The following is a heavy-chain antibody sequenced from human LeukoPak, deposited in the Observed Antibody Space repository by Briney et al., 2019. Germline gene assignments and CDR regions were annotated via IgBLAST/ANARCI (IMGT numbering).Heavy chain of an antibody. D-gene: IGHD3-22*01. V-gene: IGHV4-30-4*02. Sequence: SETLSLTCTVSGGSLSSGDYYWSWIRHPPGKGLEWIGYIYYSGSTYYNPSLKSRVTISLDTSKNQFSLKLSSVTAPDTAVYYCARARGYDSSGYYYWYFDLWGRGTLVTVSS. J-gene: IGHJ2*01. CDR1: GGSLSSGDYY. CDR2: IYYSGST. CDR3: ARARGYDSSGYYYWYFDL.